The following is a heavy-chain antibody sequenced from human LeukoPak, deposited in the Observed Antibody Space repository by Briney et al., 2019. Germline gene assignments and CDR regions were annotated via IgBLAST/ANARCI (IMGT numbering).Heavy chain of an antibody. CDR1: GLTLSDHY. D-gene: IGHD1/OR15-1a*01. CDR3: GRIAINANNGMDV. J-gene: IGHJ6*02. V-gene: IGHV3-72*01. Sequence: PGRSLRLFCAASGLTLSDHYIDWVRLAPGKWKECLGRSKNKGSSHTSDYASSVEGHFTLSRYVSETSLYLQMNSLRTEDTAVYYCGRIAINANNGMDVWGQGTTVTVSS. CDR2: SKNKGSSHTS.